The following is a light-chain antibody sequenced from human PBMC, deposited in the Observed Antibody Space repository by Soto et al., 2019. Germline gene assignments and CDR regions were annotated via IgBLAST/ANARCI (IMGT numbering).Light chain of an antibody. CDR1: ESVSTN. V-gene: IGKV3-15*01. J-gene: IGKJ5*01. Sequence: EIKMTQSPATLSLAPGERVTLSCRASESVSTNLAWYQQKAGQAPRLLIYGASTRATGIPARFSGSGSGTEFTLTISSLQSEDFATYYCQQYDKWPPTTFGQGTRLEIK. CDR3: QQYDKWPPTT. CDR2: GAS.